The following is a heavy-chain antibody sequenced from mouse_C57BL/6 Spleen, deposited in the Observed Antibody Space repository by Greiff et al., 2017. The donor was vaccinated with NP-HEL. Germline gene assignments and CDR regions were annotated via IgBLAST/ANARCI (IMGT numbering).Heavy chain of an antibody. D-gene: IGHD2-1*01. Sequence: QVQLQQPGAELVRPGTSVKLSCKASGYTFTSYWMHWVKQRPGQGLEWIGVIDPSDSYTNYNQKFKGKATLTVDTSSSTAYMQLSSLTSEDSAVYYCARSIYGNSLFDDWGQGTTLTVSS. CDR2: IDPSDSYT. CDR1: GYTFTSYW. CDR3: ARSIYGNSLFDD. V-gene: IGHV1-59*01. J-gene: IGHJ2*01.